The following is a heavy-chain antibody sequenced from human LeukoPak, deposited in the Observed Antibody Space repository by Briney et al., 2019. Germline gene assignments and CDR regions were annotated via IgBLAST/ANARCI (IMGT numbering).Heavy chain of an antibody. CDR1: GYSFSNYW. CDR2: IYPDDSNT. V-gene: IGHV5-51*03. CDR3: ARTNRWFGELDAFDI. J-gene: IGHJ3*02. Sequence: KPGESLKISCKGSGYSFSNYWIASVRQMPGKGLGWMGTIYPDDSNTRYSPSFQGQVTMSADKSISIASLQWSSLKASDTAMYYCARTNRWFGELDAFDIWGQGTLVTVSS. D-gene: IGHD3-10*01.